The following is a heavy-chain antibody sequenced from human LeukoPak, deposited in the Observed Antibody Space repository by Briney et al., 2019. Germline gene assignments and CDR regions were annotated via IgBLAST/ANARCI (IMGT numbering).Heavy chain of an antibody. J-gene: IGHJ4*02. Sequence: GGSLRLSCAASGFTFSSYWMSWVRQAPGKGLEWVANIKQDGSEKYYVDSVKGRFTISRDNAKDSLYLQMNSLRAEDTAVYYRARDAGYCTNGVCYTTLYYFDYWGQGTLVTVSS. V-gene: IGHV3-7*01. CDR3: ARDAGYCTNGVCYTTLYYFDY. D-gene: IGHD2-8*01. CDR2: IKQDGSEK. CDR1: GFTFSSYW.